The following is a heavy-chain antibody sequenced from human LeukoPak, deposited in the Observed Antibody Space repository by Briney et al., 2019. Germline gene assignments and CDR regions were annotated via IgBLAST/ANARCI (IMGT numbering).Heavy chain of an antibody. CDR2: ISSSGNT. V-gene: IGHV3-23*01. CDR3: VKGRISEDGLDF. CDR1: GFTFSRSA. J-gene: IGHJ4*02. D-gene: IGHD6-13*01. Sequence: GGSLRLSCAASGFTFSRSAMTWVRQTPGKGLDWVSSISSSGNTYYADSVKGRFTISKDNSKNMLYLQMNSLRAEDTAVYYCVKGRISEDGLDFWGQGTLVTVSS.